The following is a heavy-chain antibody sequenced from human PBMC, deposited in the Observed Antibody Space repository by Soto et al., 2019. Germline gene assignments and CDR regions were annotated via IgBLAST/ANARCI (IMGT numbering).Heavy chain of an antibody. CDR2: IPFGGSNK. Sequence: VQLVESGGGVVQPGRSLRLSCAASGFTFSSYAMHWVRQAPGKGLEWVAGIPFGGSNKYYADSVKGRFTISRDNMNTLHLQMNSLRGEDTAVYYCAREGADSSYYFDYWGQGTLVTVSS. V-gene: IGHV3-30-3*01. CDR1: GFTFSSYA. J-gene: IGHJ4*02. CDR3: AREGADSSYYFDY.